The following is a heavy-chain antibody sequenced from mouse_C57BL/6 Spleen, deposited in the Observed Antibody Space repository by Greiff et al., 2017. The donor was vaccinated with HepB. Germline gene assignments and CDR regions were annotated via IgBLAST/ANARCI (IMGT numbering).Heavy chain of an antibody. V-gene: IGHV1-82*01. CDR2: IYPGDGDT. Sequence: QVQLQQSGPELVKPGASVKISCKASGYAFSSSWMNWVKQRPGKGLEWIGRIYPGDGDTNYNGKFKGKATLTADKSSSTAYMQLSSLTSEDSAVYFCARGVVGATWDAMDYWGQGTSVTVSS. CDR1: GYAFSSSW. CDR3: ARGVVGATWDAMDY. J-gene: IGHJ4*01. D-gene: IGHD1-1*01.